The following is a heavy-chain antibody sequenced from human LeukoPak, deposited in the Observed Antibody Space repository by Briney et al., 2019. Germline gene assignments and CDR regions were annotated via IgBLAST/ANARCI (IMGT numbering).Heavy chain of an antibody. CDR1: GVSISSGDYY. CDR3: ASTVDTAMGNWFDP. CDR2: IYYSGST. D-gene: IGHD5-18*01. J-gene: IGHJ5*02. Sequence: SETLSLTYTVSGVSISSGDYYWSWIRQPPGKGLEWIGYIYYSGSTYYNPSLKSRVTISVDTSKNQFSLKLSSVTAADTAVYYCASTVDTAMGNWFDPWGQGTLVTVSS. V-gene: IGHV4-30-4*01.